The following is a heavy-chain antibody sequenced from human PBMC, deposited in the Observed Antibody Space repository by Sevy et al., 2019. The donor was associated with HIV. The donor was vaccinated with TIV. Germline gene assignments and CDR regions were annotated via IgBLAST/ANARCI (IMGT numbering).Heavy chain of an antibody. CDR1: GYSVIEFS. CDR3: ATTKDYYDSNGYPFDY. CDR2: FDPEDDER. Sequence: ASVKVSCKVSGYSVIEFSMHWVRQAPGKGLEWMGTFDPEDDERIYAQKIQGRVTMTEDTSTDTAYMELSSLRSEDTAVYYCATTKDYYDSNGYPFDYWGQGTLVTVSS. J-gene: IGHJ4*02. D-gene: IGHD3-22*01. V-gene: IGHV1-24*01.